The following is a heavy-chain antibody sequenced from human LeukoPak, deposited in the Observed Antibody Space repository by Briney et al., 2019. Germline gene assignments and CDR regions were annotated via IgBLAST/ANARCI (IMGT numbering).Heavy chain of an antibody. D-gene: IGHD3-10*01. CDR3: AKSGSGTYYNPDFDY. CDR2: IKHDGSEK. J-gene: IGHJ4*02. Sequence: GGSLGLSCAASGFTFSNSWMSWVRQAPGKGLEWVANIKHDGSEKYYVDSVKGRFTISRDNSKNTLYLQMNSLRAEDTAVYYCAKSGSGTYYNPDFDYWGQGTLVTVSS. CDR1: GFTFSNSW. V-gene: IGHV3-7*03.